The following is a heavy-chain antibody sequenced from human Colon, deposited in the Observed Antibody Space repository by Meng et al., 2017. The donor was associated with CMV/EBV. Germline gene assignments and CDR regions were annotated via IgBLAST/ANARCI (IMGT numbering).Heavy chain of an antibody. V-gene: IGHV4-39*07. D-gene: IGHD2-2*01. CDR1: GGSISSGAYY. J-gene: IGHJ4*02. Sequence: SETLSLTCTVSGGSISSGAYYWGWIRHPPGKGLEWIGNAYYSGSTYYNPSLKSRAAISLDTSKDQFSLKLNSVTAADTAVYYCARGAHGRYCPGTTCYPVDDWGQGTLVTVSS. CDR3: ARGAHGRYCPGTTCYPVDD. CDR2: AYYSGST.